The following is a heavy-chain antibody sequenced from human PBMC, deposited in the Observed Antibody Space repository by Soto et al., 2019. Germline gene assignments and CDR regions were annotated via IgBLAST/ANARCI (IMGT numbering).Heavy chain of an antibody. V-gene: IGHV3-23*01. CDR1: GFTFSSYA. CDR2: ISGSGGST. J-gene: IGHJ4*02. Sequence: GGSLRLSCAASGFTFSSYAMSWVRQAPGKGLEWVSAISGSGGSTYYADSVKGRFTISRDNSKNTLYLQMNSLRAEDTAVYYCAKAGIVVVVPAAMGCFDYWGQGTLVTVSS. D-gene: IGHD2-2*01. CDR3: AKAGIVVVVPAAMGCFDY.